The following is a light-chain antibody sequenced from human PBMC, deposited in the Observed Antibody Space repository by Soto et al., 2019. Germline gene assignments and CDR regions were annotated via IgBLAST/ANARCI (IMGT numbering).Light chain of an antibody. V-gene: IGKV3-15*01. Sequence: EIVMTQSTATLSVSPGERATLSCRASQSVNSNLAWYQQKPGQAPRLVIYGASTRATVIPARFSGSGSGTEFTLTISGLQSEDVAVYYCQQYKSFWTFGQGTKLEIK. CDR1: QSVNSN. CDR2: GAS. J-gene: IGKJ1*01. CDR3: QQYKSFWT.